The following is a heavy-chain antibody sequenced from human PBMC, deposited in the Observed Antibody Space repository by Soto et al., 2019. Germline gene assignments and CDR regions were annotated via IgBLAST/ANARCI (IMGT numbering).Heavy chain of an antibody. CDR2: MNPRSGNT. CDR3: TASSWTGAGLDF. CDR1: GYTFTSWD. V-gene: IGHV1-8*01. J-gene: IGHJ4*01. Sequence: ASGEGLCKASGYTFTSWDVYWVRQAAGQGLEWMGYMNPRSGNTGYEQKFQGRVTMTRDTSISTAYMELSSLTSDDTAVYYCTASSWTGAGLDFWGQGTPVTVSS. D-gene: IGHD6-13*01.